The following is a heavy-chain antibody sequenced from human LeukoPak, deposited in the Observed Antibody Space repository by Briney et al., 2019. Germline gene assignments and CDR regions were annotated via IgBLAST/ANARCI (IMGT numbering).Heavy chain of an antibody. CDR2: INPSGGST. J-gene: IGHJ5*02. Sequence: ASVKVSCKASGYTFTSYYMNLVRQAPGQGLEWMGIINPSGGSTSYAQKFQGRVTMTRDTSTSTVYMELSSLRSEDTAVYYCASQQLGDTFWFDPWGQGTLVTVSS. V-gene: IGHV1-46*01. D-gene: IGHD6-13*01. CDR1: GYTFTSYY. CDR3: ASQQLGDTFWFDP.